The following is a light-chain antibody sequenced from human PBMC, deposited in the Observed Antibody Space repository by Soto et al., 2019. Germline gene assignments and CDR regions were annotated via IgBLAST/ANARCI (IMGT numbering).Light chain of an antibody. CDR3: QQYVTAFRS. V-gene: IGKV1-5*03. Sequence: DIQMTQSPATLSASVGDRATITCRASQSISSWLAWYQQQPGTAPKLLIYKASSLQSGVPSRFSGSGSGTEFTLTISSLQPDDFATYYCQQYVTAFRSFGQGTRLDIK. J-gene: IGKJ1*01. CDR2: KAS. CDR1: QSISSW.